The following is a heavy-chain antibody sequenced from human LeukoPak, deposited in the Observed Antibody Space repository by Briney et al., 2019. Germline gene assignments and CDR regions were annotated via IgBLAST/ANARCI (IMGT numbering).Heavy chain of an antibody. D-gene: IGHD4-23*01. CDR2: IGTAGDT. CDR3: ARAGDGGNPLYYYGMDV. Sequence: GGSLRLSCAASGFTFSGYDMHWVRQATGKGLEWVSAIGTAGDTYYPGSVKGRFTISRENAKNSLYLQMNSLRAGDTAVYYCARAGDGGNPLYYYGMDVWGQGTTVTVSS. V-gene: IGHV3-13*01. CDR1: GFTFSGYD. J-gene: IGHJ6*02.